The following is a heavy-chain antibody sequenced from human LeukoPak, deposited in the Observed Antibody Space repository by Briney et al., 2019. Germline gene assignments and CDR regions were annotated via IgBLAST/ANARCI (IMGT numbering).Heavy chain of an antibody. CDR3: AKDRPNYYGSNGHYYRRDGDY. D-gene: IGHD3-22*01. CDR1: GFTFSIYA. CDR2: ITSSGDGT. Sequence: GGSLRLSCAASGFTFSIYAMSWVRQAPGKGLQWVSSITSSGDGTYYADSVKGRFTISRDNSENMLYLQMNSLRVEDTAAYFCAKDRPNYYGSNGHYYRRDGDYWGQGTLVTVSS. V-gene: IGHV3-23*01. J-gene: IGHJ4*02.